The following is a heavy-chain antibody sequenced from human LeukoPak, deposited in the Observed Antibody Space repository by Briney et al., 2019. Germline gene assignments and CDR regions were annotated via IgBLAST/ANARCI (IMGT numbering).Heavy chain of an antibody. V-gene: IGHV3-30*18. D-gene: IGHD2-15*01. Sequence: GGSLRLSCAASGFTFSRFGMHWVRQAPGKGLEWVAVISYDGSNKYYTDSVKGRFTISRDNSKNTLYLQMNSLRAEDTAIYYCAKNGDRGAYCSGGSCYPYYYYYIDVWGKGTTVTISS. CDR1: GFTFSRFG. CDR2: ISYDGSNK. J-gene: IGHJ6*03. CDR3: AKNGDRGAYCSGGSCYPYYYYYIDV.